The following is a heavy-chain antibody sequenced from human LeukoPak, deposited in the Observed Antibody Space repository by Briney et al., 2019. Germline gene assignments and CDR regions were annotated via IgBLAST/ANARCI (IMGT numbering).Heavy chain of an antibody. CDR2: IYHSGST. CDR1: GYSISSGYY. D-gene: IGHD6-19*01. V-gene: IGHV4-38-2*02. J-gene: IGHJ6*03. CDR3: AIQALREVAVGYYYYYYMDV. Sequence: PSETLSLTCTVSGYSISSGYYWGWIRQPPGKGLEWIGSIYHSGSTYYNPSLKSRVTISVDTSKNQFSLKLSSVTAADTAVYYCAIQALREVAVGYYYYYYMDVWGKGTTVTVSS.